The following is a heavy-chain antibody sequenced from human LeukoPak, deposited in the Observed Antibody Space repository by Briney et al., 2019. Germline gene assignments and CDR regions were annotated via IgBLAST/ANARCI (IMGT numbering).Heavy chain of an antibody. CDR3: AELGITMIGGV. D-gene: IGHD3-10*02. V-gene: IGHV3-48*03. J-gene: IGHJ6*04. CDR2: ISSSGSKK. Sequence: PGGSLRLSCAASGFTFSSYEMNWVRQAPGKGLEWVAYISSSGSKKYYADSVKGRFTISRDKAKNSLYLQMNSLRAEDTAVYYCAELGITMIGGVWGKGTTVTLSS. CDR1: GFTFSSYE.